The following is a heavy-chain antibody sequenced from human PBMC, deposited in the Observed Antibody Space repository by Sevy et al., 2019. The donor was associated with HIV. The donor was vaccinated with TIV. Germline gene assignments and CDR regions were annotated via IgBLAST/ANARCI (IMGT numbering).Heavy chain of an antibody. V-gene: IGHV3-11*01. J-gene: IGHJ5*02. Sequence: GGSLRLSCAASGFTFSDYYMSWIRQAPGKGLEWVSYISSSGSTIYYAHSVKGRFTISRDKAKNSLYLQMNSLRAEDTAVYYCARDLSKFGYTAMLQEVWFDPWGQGTLVTVSS. D-gene: IGHD5-18*01. CDR3: ARDLSKFGYTAMLQEVWFDP. CDR2: ISSSGSTI. CDR1: GFTFSDYY.